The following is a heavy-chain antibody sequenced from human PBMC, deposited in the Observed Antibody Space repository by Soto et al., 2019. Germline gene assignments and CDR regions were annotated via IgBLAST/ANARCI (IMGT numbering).Heavy chain of an antibody. CDR3: ARGIYCTGGTCGYFFDY. Sequence: QVPLQGSGPGLVKPSQTLSLTCTVSGGSISSGGYYWSWIRQHPGKGLEWIGYIYHSGNTYYNPSIESRVTISVDTSKNQFSLKLSSLTAADTAVYYCARGIYCTGGTCGYFFDYWGQGTLVTVSS. CDR2: IYHSGNT. CDR1: GGSISSGGYY. V-gene: IGHV4-31*03. J-gene: IGHJ4*02. D-gene: IGHD2-15*01.